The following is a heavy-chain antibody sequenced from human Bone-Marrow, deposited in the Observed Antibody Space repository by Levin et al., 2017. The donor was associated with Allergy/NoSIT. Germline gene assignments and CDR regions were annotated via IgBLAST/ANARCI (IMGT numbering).Heavy chain of an antibody. CDR3: AKVMDNWNRYYYYGLHV. D-gene: IGHD1-20*01. CDR2: ISYDARNK. V-gene: IGHV3-30*18. CDR1: GFTFSDYG. Sequence: PGGSLRLSCAASGFTFSDYGMEWVRQAPGKGLEWVAAISYDARNKYYGDSVKGRFTISRDDSKNVVYLQMDSLREEDTAVYYCAKVMDNWNRYYYYGLHVWGQGTTVSVSS. J-gene: IGHJ6*02.